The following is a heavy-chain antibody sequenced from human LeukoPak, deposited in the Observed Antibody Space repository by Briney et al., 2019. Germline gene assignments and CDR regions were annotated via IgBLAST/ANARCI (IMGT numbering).Heavy chain of an antibody. CDR1: GSTFTSYG. Sequence: ASVKVSCKASGSTFTSYGISWVRQAPGQGLEWMGWISAYNGNTNYAQKLQGRVTMTTDTSTSTAYMELRSLRSDDTAVYYCARETNYYDSSGYYYGWFDPWGQGTLVTVSS. CDR2: ISAYNGNT. D-gene: IGHD3-22*01. V-gene: IGHV1-18*01. CDR3: ARETNYYDSSGYYYGWFDP. J-gene: IGHJ5*02.